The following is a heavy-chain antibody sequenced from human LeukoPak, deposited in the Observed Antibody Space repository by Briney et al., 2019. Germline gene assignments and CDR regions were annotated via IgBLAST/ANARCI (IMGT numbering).Heavy chain of an antibody. D-gene: IGHD4-17*01. J-gene: IGHJ6*03. V-gene: IGHV3-7*03. CDR1: GFTFISYW. Sequence: GGSLRLSCAASGFTFISYWLTWVRQAPGKGLEWVANIKQDGSEKYYVGSVKGRFTISRDNAKNSLYLQMNSLRADDTAVYYCANDYGDYLYYYMDVWGKGTTVTVSS. CDR2: IKQDGSEK. CDR3: ANDYGDYLYYYMDV.